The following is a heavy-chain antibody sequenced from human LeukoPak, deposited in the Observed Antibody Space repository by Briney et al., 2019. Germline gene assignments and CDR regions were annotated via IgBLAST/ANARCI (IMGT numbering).Heavy chain of an antibody. Sequence: SETLSLTCAVYGGSFSGYYWSWIRQPPGKGLEWIGEINHSGSTNYNPSLKSRVTISVDTSKNQFSLKLSSVTAADTAAYYCARGSCSSTSCYEDYYYYMDVWGKGTTVTVSS. J-gene: IGHJ6*03. CDR3: ARGSCSSTSCYEDYYYYMDV. V-gene: IGHV4-34*01. CDR1: GGSFSGYY. CDR2: INHSGST. D-gene: IGHD2-2*01.